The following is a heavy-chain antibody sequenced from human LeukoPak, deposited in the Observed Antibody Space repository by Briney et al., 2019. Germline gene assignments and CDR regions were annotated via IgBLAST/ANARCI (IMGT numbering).Heavy chain of an antibody. CDR1: GFTFSSYN. Sequence: GGSLRLSCGASGFTFSSYNMGWVRQAPGKGLEWVSVISGSGVSTYYTDSVKGRFTISRDNSKNTLYPQMNSLRAEDTAVYYCARGSYYDILTGSYMDVWGKGTTVTISS. D-gene: IGHD3-9*01. V-gene: IGHV3-23*01. J-gene: IGHJ6*03. CDR3: ARGSYYDILTGSYMDV. CDR2: ISGSGVST.